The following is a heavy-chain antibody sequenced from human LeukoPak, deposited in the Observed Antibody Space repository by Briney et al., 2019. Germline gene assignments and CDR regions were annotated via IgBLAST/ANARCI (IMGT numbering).Heavy chain of an antibody. J-gene: IGHJ6*02. V-gene: IGHV3-11*01. CDR2: MRGSGVIT. Sequence: GGSLRLSCAASGFGFRVYDMSWVRQAPGKGLEWVSRMRGSGVITFYADSVKGRFTISRDNAKNSLYLQMNSLRAEDTAVYYCARGDADYYYGMDVWGQGTTVTVSS. CDR3: ARGDADYYYGMDV. CDR1: GFGFRVYD.